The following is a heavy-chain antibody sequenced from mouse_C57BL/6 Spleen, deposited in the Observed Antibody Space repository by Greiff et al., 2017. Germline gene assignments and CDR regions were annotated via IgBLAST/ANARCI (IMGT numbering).Heavy chain of an antibody. V-gene: IGHV1-59*01. CDR3: ARSTGTYWYFDV. CDR1: GYTFTSYW. CDR2: IDPSDSYT. J-gene: IGHJ1*03. D-gene: IGHD4-1*02. Sequence: QVQLQQPGAELVRPGTSVKLSCKASGYTFTSYWMHWVKQRPGQGLEWIGVIDPSDSYTNYNQKFKGKATLTVDTSSSTAYMQLSSLTSEDSAVYYCARSTGTYWYFDVWGTGTTVTVSS.